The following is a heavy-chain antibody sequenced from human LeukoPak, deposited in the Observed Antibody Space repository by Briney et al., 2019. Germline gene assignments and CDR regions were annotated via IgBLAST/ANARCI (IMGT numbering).Heavy chain of an antibody. Sequence: GGSLRLSCAASGFTFSSYEMNWVRQAPGKGLAWVSYISSSGSTIYYADSVKGRFTISRDNAKNSLYLQMNSLRAEDTAVYYCARAYAGTLFYWGQGTLVTVSS. CDR1: GFTFSSYE. CDR3: ARAYAGTLFY. V-gene: IGHV3-48*03. J-gene: IGHJ4*02. D-gene: IGHD4-23*01. CDR2: ISSSGSTI.